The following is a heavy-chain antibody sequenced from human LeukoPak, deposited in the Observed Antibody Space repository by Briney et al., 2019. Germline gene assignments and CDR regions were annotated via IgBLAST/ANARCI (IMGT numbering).Heavy chain of an antibody. D-gene: IGHD2-2*01. Sequence: GGSLRLSCAASGFTFSSYGMHWVRQAPGKGLEWVAVISYDGSNKYYTDSVKGRFTISRDNSKSTLYLQMNSLRAEDTAVYYCAKDYILSGLGYCSSTSCYPDYWGQGTLVTVSS. CDR1: GFTFSSYG. V-gene: IGHV3-30*18. CDR3: AKDYILSGLGYCSSTSCYPDY. CDR2: ISYDGSNK. J-gene: IGHJ4*02.